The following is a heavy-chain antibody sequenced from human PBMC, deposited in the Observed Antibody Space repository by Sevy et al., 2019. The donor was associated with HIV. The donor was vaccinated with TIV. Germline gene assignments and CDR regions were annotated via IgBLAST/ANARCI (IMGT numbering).Heavy chain of an antibody. CDR2: ISWNRGNI. CDR1: GFPFNDYA. J-gene: IGHJ6*02. V-gene: IGHV3-9*01. CDR3: AKDLRRGCDGINCYSYYFYFYGLDV. D-gene: IGHD2-21*02. Sequence: GGSLRLSCTTSGFPFNDYAMHWVRQAPGKGLEWVSGISWNRGNIGYGDSVKGRFTISRDNAKQSVYLQMNDLRADDTATYYCAKDLRRGCDGINCYSYYFYFYGLDVWGQGTTVNVSS.